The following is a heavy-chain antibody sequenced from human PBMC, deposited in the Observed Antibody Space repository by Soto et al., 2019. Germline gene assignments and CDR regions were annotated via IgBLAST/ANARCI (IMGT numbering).Heavy chain of an antibody. CDR1: GYTFTGYY. D-gene: IGHD3-3*01. CDR3: ARGPVPTAHLEWLLEDYYYYMDV. CDR2: INPNSGGT. V-gene: IGHV1-2*04. J-gene: IGHJ6*03. Sequence: QVQLVQSGAEVKKPGASVKVSCKASGYTFTGYYMHWVRQAPGQGLEWMGWINPNSGGTNYAQKFQGWVTMTRDTSIGTAYMELSRLRSDDTAVYYCARGPVPTAHLEWLLEDYYYYMDVWGKGTTVTVSS.